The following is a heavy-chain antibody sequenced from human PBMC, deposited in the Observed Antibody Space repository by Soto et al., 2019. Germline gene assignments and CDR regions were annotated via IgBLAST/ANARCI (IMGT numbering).Heavy chain of an antibody. Sequence: QVQLQESGPGLVKASQTLSLTCTLSGASVSSAEHYWSWIRQPPGKGLEWIGYTYYSGGSYYNASLQRSVSISVDKSQHQSSLKLTSVTAAATAVYYCARLSGYDTAGAADTWGPGILVSVSS. CDR3: ARLSGYDTAGAADT. J-gene: IGHJ4*02. CDR2: TYYSGGS. V-gene: IGHV4-30-4*01. D-gene: IGHD5-12*01. CDR1: GASVSSAEHY.